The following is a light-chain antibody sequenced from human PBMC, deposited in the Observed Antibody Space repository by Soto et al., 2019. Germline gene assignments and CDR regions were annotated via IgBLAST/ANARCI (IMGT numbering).Light chain of an antibody. V-gene: IGKV1-5*01. J-gene: IGKJ3*01. CDR3: QQYDSYSPT. Sequence: DIVLTQSPATLSSSVGDRVTITCRASQSISNCLAWYQQKPGKAPKILIYDASSLESGVPSRFSGSGSGTEFTLTISSLEPGDFATYYCQQYDSYSPTFGPGTKVDIK. CDR2: DAS. CDR1: QSISNC.